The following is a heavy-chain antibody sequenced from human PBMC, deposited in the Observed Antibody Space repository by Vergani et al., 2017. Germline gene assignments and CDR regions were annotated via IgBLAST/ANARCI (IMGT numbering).Heavy chain of an antibody. Sequence: EVDLVESGGGLAQPGGSLRLSCEASGFTFWKFGMHWVRHGPGKGLEWVSGISWNSGAVDYADSVRGRFTISVDTTKNQFSLRMNSVTAADTAVYYCAGVGHLVGVTGEGPSLDVLGRGTLVTVSS. D-gene: IGHD2-21*02. CDR3: AGVGHLVGVTGEGPSLDV. CDR2: ISWNSGAV. V-gene: IGHV3-9*01. CDR1: GFTFWKFG. J-gene: IGHJ2*01.